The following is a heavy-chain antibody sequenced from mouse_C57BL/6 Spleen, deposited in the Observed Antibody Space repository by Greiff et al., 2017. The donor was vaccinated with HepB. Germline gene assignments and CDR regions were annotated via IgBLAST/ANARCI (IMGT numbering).Heavy chain of an antibody. V-gene: IGHV10-1*01. CDR1: GFSFNTYA. CDR2: IRSKSNNYAT. Sequence: EVQRVESGGGLVQPKGSLKLSCAASGFSFNTYAMNWVRQAPGKGLEWVARIRSKSNNYATYYADSVKDRFTISRDDSESMLYLQMNNLKTEDTAMYYCVRGDYGSSAWFAYWGQGTLVTVSA. D-gene: IGHD1-1*01. J-gene: IGHJ3*01. CDR3: VRGDYGSSAWFAY.